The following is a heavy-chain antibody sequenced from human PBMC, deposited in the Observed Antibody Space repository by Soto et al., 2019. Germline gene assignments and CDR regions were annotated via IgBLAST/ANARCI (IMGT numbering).Heavy chain of an antibody. CDR2: ITSTGGGT. J-gene: IGHJ6*02. Sequence: GGSLRLSCAASGLMFNTYAMTWVRQAPGKGLEWVATITSTGGGTYYADPVKGRFTISRDNSNNRLYLQMYSLRADDTAVYFCANRPRYYNMDVWGQGTTVTVSS. V-gene: IGHV3-23*01. CDR3: ANRPRYYNMDV. CDR1: GLMFNTYA.